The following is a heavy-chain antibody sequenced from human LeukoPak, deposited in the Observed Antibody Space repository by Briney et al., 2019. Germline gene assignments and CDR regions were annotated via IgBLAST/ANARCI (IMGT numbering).Heavy chain of an antibody. CDR3: ARLEYYYVSGNYYKLFDY. CDR1: GFTFSSYN. J-gene: IGHJ4*02. D-gene: IGHD3-10*01. Sequence: GGSLRLSCAASGFTFSSYNMNWVRQAPGKGLEWVSDISSSGSTIYFADSVKGRFTISRDNAKNSLYLQMTSLRDEDTAVYYCARLEYYYVSGNYYKLFDYWGQGTLVTVCS. V-gene: IGHV3-48*02. CDR2: ISSSGSTI.